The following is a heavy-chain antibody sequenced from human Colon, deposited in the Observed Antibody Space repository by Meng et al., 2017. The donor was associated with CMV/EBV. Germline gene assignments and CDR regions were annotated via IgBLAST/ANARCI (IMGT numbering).Heavy chain of an antibody. D-gene: IGHD1-26*01. CDR1: GGSISSGGYY. Sequence: GGSLRLSCAVSGGSISSGGYYWGWIRQPPGKGLEWVGRAGNKANRYITEYAASVTGRFTFSRDDSENSMYLQMNSLKSEDTAVYYCTKGYSGVDIYAFDVWGPGTMVTVSS. CDR2: AGNKANRYIT. CDR3: TKGYSGVDIYAFDV. V-gene: IGHV3-72*01. J-gene: IGHJ3*01.